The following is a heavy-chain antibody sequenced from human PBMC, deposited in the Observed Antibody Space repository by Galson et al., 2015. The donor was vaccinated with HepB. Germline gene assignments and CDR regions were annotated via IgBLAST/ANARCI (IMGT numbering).Heavy chain of an antibody. CDR3: ARGGYCSSTSCYIPNWFDP. CDR1: GGTFSSYA. V-gene: IGHV1-69*10. CDR2: TIPILGIA. Sequence: SVKVSCKASGGTFSSYAISWVRQAPGQGLEWMGGTIPILGIANYAQKFQGRVTITADKSTSTAYMELSSLRSEDTAVYYCARGGYCSSTSCYIPNWFDPWGQGTLVTVSS. J-gene: IGHJ5*02. D-gene: IGHD2-2*02.